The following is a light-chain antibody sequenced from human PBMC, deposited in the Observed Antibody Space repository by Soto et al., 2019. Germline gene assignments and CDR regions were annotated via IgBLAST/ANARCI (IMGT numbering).Light chain of an antibody. V-gene: IGKV3-11*01. J-gene: IGKJ5*01. CDR3: QQRSNWPIT. CDR1: QSVSYS. CDR2: DAS. Sequence: SPATLSLSPGERATLSCRASQSVSYSFAWYQQKPGQAPGLLIYDASTRATGIPARFSGSGSGADFTLTISSLEPEDFAVYYCQQRSNWPITFGQGTRLEI.